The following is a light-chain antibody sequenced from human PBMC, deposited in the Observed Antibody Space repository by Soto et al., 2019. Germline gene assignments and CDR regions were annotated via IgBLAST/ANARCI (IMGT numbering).Light chain of an antibody. CDR3: QQYDNSPIT. CDR2: DAS. CDR1: ESVSSK. J-gene: IGKJ5*01. Sequence: EIVMTQSPATLSVSPGERATLSCRASESVSSKLVWYQKKPGQAPRLLIHDASTRATGIPARFSGSGSETDFTLTISRLEPEDFAVYYCQQYDNSPITFGQGTRREIK. V-gene: IGKV3-15*01.